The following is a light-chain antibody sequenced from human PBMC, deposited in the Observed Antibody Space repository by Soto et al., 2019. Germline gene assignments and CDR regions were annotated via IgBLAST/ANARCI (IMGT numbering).Light chain of an antibody. V-gene: IGKV3-20*01. CDR2: GAS. CDR1: QSVNTNY. Sequence: EVVLTQSPGTLSLSPGERATLSCRASQSVNTNYLAWYQQKPGQAPRLLIYGASRRAAGIPDRFSGSGSGTEFTLTISRLEPEDFAVYYCQHYDSSPMYTFGQGTKLEIK. CDR3: QHYDSSPMYT. J-gene: IGKJ2*01.